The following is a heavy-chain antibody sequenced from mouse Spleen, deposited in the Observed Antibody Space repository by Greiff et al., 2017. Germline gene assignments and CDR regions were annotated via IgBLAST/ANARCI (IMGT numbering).Heavy chain of an antibody. Sequence: EVQGVESGAELVKPGASVKLSCTASGFTFTDYYMNWVKQRTEQGLEWIGRIDPEDGETKYAPKFQGKATLTADTSSNTAYLQLSSLTSEDTAVYCCASLLVTGAMDYWGQGTSVTVSS. CDR2: IDPEDGET. V-gene: IGHV14-2*01. CDR3: ASLLVTGAMDY. CDR1: GFTFTDYY. J-gene: IGHJ4*01. D-gene: IGHD2-3*01.